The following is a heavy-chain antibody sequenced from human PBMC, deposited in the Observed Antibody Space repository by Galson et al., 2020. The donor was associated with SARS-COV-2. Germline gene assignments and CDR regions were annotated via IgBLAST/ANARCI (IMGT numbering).Heavy chain of an antibody. CDR1: GFTFSSYW. D-gene: IGHD4-4*01. Sequence: GGSLRLSCAASGFTFSSYWMHWVRQAPGKGLVWVSRINGDGSSTNYADSVKGRFTISRDNAKSTLYLQMNSLRAEDTAVYYCTRSLSTVSRKWFDTGGQGTLVTVSS. CDR2: INGDGSST. V-gene: IGHV3-74*01. J-gene: IGHJ5*02. CDR3: TRSLSTVSRKWFDT.